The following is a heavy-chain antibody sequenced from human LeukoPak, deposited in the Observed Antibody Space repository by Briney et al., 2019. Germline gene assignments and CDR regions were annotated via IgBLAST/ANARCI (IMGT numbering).Heavy chain of an antibody. CDR1: GYTFTSYA. CDR3: AREKGFRLGYDI. J-gene: IGHJ3*02. D-gene: IGHD6-19*01. CDR2: VTGGNGNT. V-gene: IGHV1-3*01. Sequence: ASVKVSCKASGYTFTSYAMHWMRQAPGQRLEWMGWVTGGNGNTRYSEKFQGRVTNSRDTSANTAYMELNSLRSEGTVVYYCAREKGFRLGYDIWGQGTMVTVSS.